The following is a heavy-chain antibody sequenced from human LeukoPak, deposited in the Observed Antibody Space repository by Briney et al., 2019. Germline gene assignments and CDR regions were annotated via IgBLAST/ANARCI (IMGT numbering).Heavy chain of an antibody. Sequence: SETLSLTCTVSGGSINSGSYYWSWIRQPAGKGLVWNGRIYTSGSTNYNPSLKSRVPISVDTSKNQFSLKLSSVTAADTAVYYCASLRDYIGWFDPWGQGTLVTVSS. V-gene: IGHV4-61*02. J-gene: IGHJ5*02. CDR1: GGSINSGSYY. CDR3: ASLRDYIGWFDP. CDR2: IYTSGST. D-gene: IGHD4-11*01.